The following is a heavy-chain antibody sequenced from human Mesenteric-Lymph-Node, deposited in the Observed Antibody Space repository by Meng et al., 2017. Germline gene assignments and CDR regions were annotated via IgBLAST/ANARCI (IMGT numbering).Heavy chain of an antibody. CDR1: GFTFSNYA. CDR2: LSGSGANT. Sequence: GGSLRLSCAASGFTFSNYAMSWVRQAPEKGLEWVSALSGSGANTYYADSVKGRFTISRDNSKNTMYLQMNSLRAGDTAVYYCARDLGYYYGSEWDHWGQGTLVTVSS. V-gene: IGHV3-23*01. D-gene: IGHD3-10*01. CDR3: ARDLGYYYGSEWDH. J-gene: IGHJ4*02.